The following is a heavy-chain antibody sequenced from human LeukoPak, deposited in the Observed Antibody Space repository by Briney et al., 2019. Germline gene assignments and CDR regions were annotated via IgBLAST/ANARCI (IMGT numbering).Heavy chain of an antibody. CDR3: AKDLGGGTVTTTNY. Sequence: PGGSLRLSCAASGFIFNSYGMHWVRQAPGKGLEWVALIRYDGSNKYYADSVKGRFTISRDNSKNTLYLQMNSLRVEDTAVYYCAKDLGGGTVTTTNYWGQGTLVTVSS. CDR1: GFIFNSYG. J-gene: IGHJ4*02. V-gene: IGHV3-30*02. CDR2: IRYDGSNK. D-gene: IGHD4-17*01.